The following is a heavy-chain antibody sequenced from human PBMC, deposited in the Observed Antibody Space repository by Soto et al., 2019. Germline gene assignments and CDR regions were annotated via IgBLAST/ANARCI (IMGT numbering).Heavy chain of an antibody. Sequence: SETLSLTCAVAGDYITTGAYSWSWIRQPPGKGLEWIGYIYPSGTTYYNSSLKSRVTISVDRARNQFSLNLRSATAADTAVYYCARKSRNAFDIWGQGTMVTVSS. CDR1: GDYITTGAYS. CDR3: ARKSRNAFDI. V-gene: IGHV4-30-2*01. J-gene: IGHJ3*02. CDR2: IYPSGTT.